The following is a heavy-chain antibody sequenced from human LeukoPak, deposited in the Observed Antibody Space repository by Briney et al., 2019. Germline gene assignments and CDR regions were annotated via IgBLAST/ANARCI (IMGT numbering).Heavy chain of an antibody. Sequence: PGGSLRLSCAASGFTFSSYAMSWVRQAPGKGLEWVAVISYDGSNKYYADSVKGRFTISRDNSKNTLYLQMNSLRAEDTAVYYCAKSNRGNNYYYYYGMDVWGQGTTVTVSS. CDR2: ISYDGSNK. J-gene: IGHJ6*02. CDR1: GFTFSSYA. D-gene: IGHD2-8*01. V-gene: IGHV3-30*18. CDR3: AKSNRGNNYYYYYGMDV.